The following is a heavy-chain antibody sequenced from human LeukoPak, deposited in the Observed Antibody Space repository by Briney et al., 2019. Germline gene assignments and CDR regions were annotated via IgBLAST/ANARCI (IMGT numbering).Heavy chain of an antibody. J-gene: IGHJ3*02. D-gene: IGHD3-9*01. CDR3: ARGALNVLRYFDWLSSTVDAFDI. CDR1: GYTFTSYD. Sequence: ASVKVSCKASGYTFTSYDINWVRQATGQGLEWMGWMNPNSGNTGYAQKFQGRVTITRNTSISTAYMELSSLRSEDTAVYYCARGALNVLRYFDWLSSTVDAFDIWGQGTMVTVSS. CDR2: MNPNSGNT. V-gene: IGHV1-8*03.